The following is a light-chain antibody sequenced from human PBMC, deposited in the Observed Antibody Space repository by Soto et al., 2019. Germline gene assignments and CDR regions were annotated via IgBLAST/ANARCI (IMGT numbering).Light chain of an antibody. CDR3: QQYNSYWT. V-gene: IGKV1-5*01. Sequence: QMTQSPSTLSASVGDRVTITCRASQSISSWLAWYQQKPGKAPKLLIYDASSLESGVPSRFSGSGSGTEFTLTISSLQPDDFETYYCQQYNSYWTFGHGTKVDIK. J-gene: IGKJ1*01. CDR2: DAS. CDR1: QSISSW.